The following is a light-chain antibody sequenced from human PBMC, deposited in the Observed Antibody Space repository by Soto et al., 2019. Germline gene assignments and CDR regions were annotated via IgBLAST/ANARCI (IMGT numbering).Light chain of an antibody. V-gene: IGKV1-39*01. CDR2: GAS. Sequence: DIQMTQSPSSLSASVGDRVTITCRASQSIRRCLNWYQQNPGKAPKLLIYGASSLQSGVPSRFSGSGSGTDFTLTISSLQPEDCATYYCHQSYSTRVFGQGTKLEIK. CDR1: QSIRRC. CDR3: HQSYSTRV. J-gene: IGKJ2*01.